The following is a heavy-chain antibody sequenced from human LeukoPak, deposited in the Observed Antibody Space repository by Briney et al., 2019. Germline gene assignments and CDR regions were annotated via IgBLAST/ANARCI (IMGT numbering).Heavy chain of an antibody. D-gene: IGHD6-19*01. CDR2: IYYSGST. CDR1: VGSIRSSSYY. Sequence: PSETLSLTCTVSVGSIRSSSYYWGWIRQPPGKGLEWIGSIYYSGSTYYNPSLKSRVTISVDTSKNQFSLKLSSVTAADTAVYYCARLRVAVIDYWGQGTLVTVSS. V-gene: IGHV4-39*01. CDR3: ARLRVAVIDY. J-gene: IGHJ4*02.